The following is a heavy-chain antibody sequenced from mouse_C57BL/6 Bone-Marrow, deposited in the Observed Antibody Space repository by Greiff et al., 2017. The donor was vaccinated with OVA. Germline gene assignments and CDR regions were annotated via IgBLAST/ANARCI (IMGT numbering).Heavy chain of an antibody. CDR3: ARTFYYGNLYAMDY. J-gene: IGHJ4*01. CDR2: IWSGGST. CDR1: GFSLTSYG. Sequence: VQLQESGPGLVQPSQSLSITCTVSGFSLTSYGVHWVRQSPGKGLEWLGVIWSGGSTDYNAAFISRLSISKDNSKSQVFFKMNSLQADDTAIYYCARTFYYGNLYAMDYWGQGTSVTVSS. V-gene: IGHV2-2*01. D-gene: IGHD2-1*01.